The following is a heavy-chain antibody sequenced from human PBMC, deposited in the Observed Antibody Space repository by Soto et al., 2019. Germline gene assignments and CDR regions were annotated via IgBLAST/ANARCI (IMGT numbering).Heavy chain of an antibody. CDR1: GFTFSSYG. CDR2: ISYDGSNK. Sequence: QVQLVESGGGVVQPGRSLRLSCAASGFTFSSYGMHWVRQAPGKGLEWVAVISYDGSNKYYADSVKGRFTISRDNSKNTLYLQMNSLRAEDTAVYYCAKDLSPRESATRDVDYWGQGTLVTVSS. D-gene: IGHD2-15*01. J-gene: IGHJ4*02. V-gene: IGHV3-30*18. CDR3: AKDLSPRESATRDVDY.